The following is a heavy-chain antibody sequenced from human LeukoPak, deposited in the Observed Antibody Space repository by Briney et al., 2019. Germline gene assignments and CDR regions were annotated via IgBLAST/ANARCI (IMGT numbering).Heavy chain of an antibody. J-gene: IGHJ6*03. D-gene: IGHD1-26*01. CDR2: MNPNSGNT. V-gene: IGHV1-8*01. CDR3: ARTHSGSFYYYYYYMDV. CDR1: GYTFTSYD. Sequence: ASVKVSCKASGYTFTSYDINWVRQATGQGLEWMGWMNPNSGNTGYAQKFQGRVTMTRNTSISTACMELSSLRSEDTAVYYCARTHSGSFYYYYYYMDVWGKGTTVTISS.